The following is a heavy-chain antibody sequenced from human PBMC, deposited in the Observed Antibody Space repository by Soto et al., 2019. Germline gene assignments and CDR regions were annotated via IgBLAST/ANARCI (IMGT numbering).Heavy chain of an antibody. V-gene: IGHV3-15*01. D-gene: IGHD6-13*01. J-gene: IGHJ4*02. CDR1: GFTFSNAW. CDR2: IKSKTDGGTT. Sequence: GGSLRLSCAASGFTFSNAWMSWVRQAPGKGLEWVGRIKSKTDGGTTDYSAPVKGRFDISRDDSKNTLYLQMNSLKTEDTAVYYFTTEGGYSSSWLEFDYWGQGTLVTVSS. CDR3: TTEGGYSSSWLEFDY.